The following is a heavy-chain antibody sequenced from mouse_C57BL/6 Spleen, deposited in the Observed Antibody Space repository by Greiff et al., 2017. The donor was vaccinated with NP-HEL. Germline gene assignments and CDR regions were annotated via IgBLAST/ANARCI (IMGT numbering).Heavy chain of an antibody. CDR2: ISSGSSTI. CDR1: GFTFSDYG. D-gene: IGHD2-2*01. V-gene: IGHV5-17*01. CDR3: ARPMVTTNFDV. Sequence: EVMLVESGGGLVKPGGSLKLSCAASGFTFSDYGMHRVRQAPEKGLEWVAYISSGSSTIYYADTVKGRFTISRDNAKNTLFLQMTSLRSEDTAMYYCARPMVTTNFDVWGTGTTVTVSS. J-gene: IGHJ1*03.